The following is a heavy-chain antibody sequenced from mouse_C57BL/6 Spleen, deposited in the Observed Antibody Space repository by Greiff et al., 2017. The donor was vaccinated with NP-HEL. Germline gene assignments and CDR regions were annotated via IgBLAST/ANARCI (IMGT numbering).Heavy chain of an antibody. CDR1: GYTFTDYN. Sequence: VQLKESGPELVKPGASVKIPCKASGYTFTDYNMDWVKQSHGKSLEWIGDINPNNGGTIYNQKFKGKATLTVDKSSSTAYMELRSLTSEDTAVYYCARSNYYYGSSRYFDVWGTGTTVTVSS. CDR3: ARSNYYYGSSRYFDV. CDR2: INPNNGGT. V-gene: IGHV1-18*01. J-gene: IGHJ1*03. D-gene: IGHD1-1*01.